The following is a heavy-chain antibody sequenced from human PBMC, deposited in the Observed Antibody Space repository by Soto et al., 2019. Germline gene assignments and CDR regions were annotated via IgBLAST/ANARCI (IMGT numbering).Heavy chain of an antibody. CDR1: GFKFSNYA. CDR2: ISATGGGT. CDR3: AEDRRAGGNSAFYFDF. J-gene: IGHJ4*02. V-gene: IGHV3-23*01. Sequence: PGGSLRLSCAASGFKFSNYAMSWVRQAPGKGLEWVSLISATGGGTYYADSVKGRFTISRDNSHNTLYLQVHSLTAEDTAVYYCAEDRRAGGNSAFYFDFWGQGAQVTVPQ. D-gene: IGHD3-16*01.